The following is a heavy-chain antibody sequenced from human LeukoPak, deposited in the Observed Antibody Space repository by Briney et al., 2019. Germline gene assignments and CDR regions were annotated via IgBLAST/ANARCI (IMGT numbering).Heavy chain of an antibody. J-gene: IGHJ4*02. CDR3: AKGPQLFYQRLGGSDY. V-gene: IGHV3-33*06. D-gene: IGHD2-2*01. CDR2: IWYDGSNK. CDR1: GFTFSSYV. Sequence: PGGSLRLSCAASGFTFSSYVMQWVRQAPGKGLEWVAVIWYDGSNKYYADSVKGRFTISRDNSKNTLYLQMNSLRAEDTAVYYCAKGPQLFYQRLGGSDYWGQGTLVTVSS.